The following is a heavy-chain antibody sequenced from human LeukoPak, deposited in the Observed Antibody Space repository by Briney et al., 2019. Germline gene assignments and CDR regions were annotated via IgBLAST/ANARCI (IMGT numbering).Heavy chain of an antibody. D-gene: IGHD6-13*01. Sequence: ASVKVSCKTSGFTFTYYYIHWVRQAPGQGPEWMGCINPSTGGTNYAQRFQGRVTMTRDTSISIAYMELNRLGSDDTAVYYCASGSSSDYWGQGTLVTVSS. J-gene: IGHJ4*02. V-gene: IGHV1-2*02. CDR3: ASGSSSDY. CDR2: INPSTGGT. CDR1: GFTFTYYY.